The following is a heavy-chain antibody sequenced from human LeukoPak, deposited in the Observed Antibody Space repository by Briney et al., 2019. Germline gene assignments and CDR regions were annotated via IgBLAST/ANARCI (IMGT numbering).Heavy chain of an antibody. D-gene: IGHD6-13*01. Sequence: SETLSLTCTVSGGCISSYYWSWIRQPPGKGLERIRYIYYSGSTSYSGNTNYNPSLKSRVTILVDTSKNQFSLKLSSVTAADTAVYYCARSSWYDIIDYWGQGTLVTVSS. CDR2: IYYSGST. CDR1: GGCISSYY. CDR3: ARSSWYDIIDY. J-gene: IGHJ4*02. V-gene: IGHV4-59*08.